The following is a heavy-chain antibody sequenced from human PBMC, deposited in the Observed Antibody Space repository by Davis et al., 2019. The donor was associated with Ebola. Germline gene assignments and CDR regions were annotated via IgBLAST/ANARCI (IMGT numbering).Heavy chain of an antibody. D-gene: IGHD6-6*01. CDR1: GFTFSSYG. J-gene: IGHJ5*02. V-gene: IGHV3-33*01. CDR2: IWYDGSNK. Sequence: GESLKISCAASGFTFSSYGMHWVRQAPGKGLEWVAVIWYDGSNKYYADSVKGRFTISRDNSKNTLYLQMNSLRAEDTAVYYCAREGIAARPHRPHYNWFDPWGQGTLVTVSS. CDR3: AREGIAARPHRPHYNWFDP.